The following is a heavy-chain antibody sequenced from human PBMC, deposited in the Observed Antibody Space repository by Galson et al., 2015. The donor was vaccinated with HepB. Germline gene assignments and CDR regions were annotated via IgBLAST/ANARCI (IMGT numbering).Heavy chain of an antibody. V-gene: IGHV3-73*01. CDR1: GFTFSGSA. CDR3: TRLRMISSNTSSDY. D-gene: IGHD3/OR15-3a*01. J-gene: IGHJ4*02. CDR2: IRSKANSYAT. Sequence: SLRLSCAASGFTFSGSAMHWVRQASGKGLEWVGRIRSKANSYATAYAASVKGRFTISRDDSKNTAYLQMNSLKTEDTAVYYCTRLRMISSNTSSDYWGQGTLVTVSS.